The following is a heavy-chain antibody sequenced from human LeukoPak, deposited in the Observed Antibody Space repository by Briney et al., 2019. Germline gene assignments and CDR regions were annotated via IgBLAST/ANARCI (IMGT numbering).Heavy chain of an antibody. D-gene: IGHD6-13*01. CDR3: ARLTYGSSWYRDVNYYYGMDV. Sequence: AAVTVCFKCAGYTFTVCYMHWVRQARAQGLGWVGLINPNSGGENYARKFQGRVTKTRDTSISTDYMDPGRLRSDDPTVYYCARLTYGSSWYRDVNYYYGMDVWGQGTTVTVSS. CDR2: INPNSGGE. CDR1: GYTFTVCY. J-gene: IGHJ6*02. V-gene: IGHV1-2*02.